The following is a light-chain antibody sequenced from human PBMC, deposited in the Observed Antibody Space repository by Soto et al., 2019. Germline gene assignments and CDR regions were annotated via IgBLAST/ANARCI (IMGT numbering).Light chain of an antibody. CDR3: QQRSNWLPIT. Sequence: EIVMTQSPATLSVSPGDRATLSCSASQSVSSIAWYQQKPGQAPRLLTYDASNRANGIPARFSGSGSGTDLTLTISSLEPEDFAVYDCQQRSNWLPITFGQGTRLEIK. J-gene: IGKJ5*01. CDR1: QSVSS. V-gene: IGKV3-11*01. CDR2: DAS.